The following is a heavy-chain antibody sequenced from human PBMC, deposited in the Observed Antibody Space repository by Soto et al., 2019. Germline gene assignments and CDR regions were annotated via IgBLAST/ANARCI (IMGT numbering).Heavy chain of an antibody. CDR2: ISGTASRT. D-gene: IGHD3-9*01. CDR3: ATSFRYFDN. V-gene: IGHV3-23*01. Sequence: PGGSLRLSCAGSGFTPTTTPLSWVRQPPGKGLEWVTTISGTASRTYYVDSAKGRFFISRDNSKNTVTLQMNNLTVDDTAVYYCATSFRYFDNWGQGTRVTVSS. J-gene: IGHJ4*02. CDR1: GFTPTTTP.